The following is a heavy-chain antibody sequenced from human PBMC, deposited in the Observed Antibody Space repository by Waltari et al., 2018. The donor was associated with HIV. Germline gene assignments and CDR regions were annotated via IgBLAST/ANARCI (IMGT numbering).Heavy chain of an antibody. CDR1: GFTFSSYG. CDR2: IWYDGSNK. V-gene: IGHV3-33*01. CDR3: ARARGYSGYDYIDY. D-gene: IGHD5-12*01. J-gene: IGHJ4*02. Sequence: QVQLVESGGGVVQPGRSLRLSCVASGFTFSSYGMPWVRQAPGKGLEWVAVIWYDGSNKYYADSVKGRFTISRDNSKNTLYLQMNSLRAEDTAVYYCARARGYSGYDYIDYWGQGTLVTVSS.